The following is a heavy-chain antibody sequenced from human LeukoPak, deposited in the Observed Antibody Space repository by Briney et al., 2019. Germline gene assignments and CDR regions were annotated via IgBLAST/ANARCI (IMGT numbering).Heavy chain of an antibody. Sequence: ASVKVSCKVSGYTLTELSMHWVRQSPGKGLEWMGGFDPEDGETIYAQRFQGRVTMTEDTSTDTAYMELSSLRSEDTAVYYCATDPWDLRVDNDAFDIWGQGTMVAVSS. D-gene: IGHD1-26*01. V-gene: IGHV1-24*01. CDR3: ATDPWDLRVDNDAFDI. CDR2: FDPEDGET. CDR1: GYTLTELS. J-gene: IGHJ3*02.